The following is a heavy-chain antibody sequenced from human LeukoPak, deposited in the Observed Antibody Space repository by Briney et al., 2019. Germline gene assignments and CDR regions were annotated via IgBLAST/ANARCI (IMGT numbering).Heavy chain of an antibody. CDR3: MRDVYSGVYF. CDR2: LHPTGG. J-gene: IGHJ4*02. D-gene: IGHD1-26*01. Sequence: GRSLRLSCAASGFTFRTYGMHWVRQAPGKGLEYVSTLHPTGGQFFADSVKGRFTMSSDSSKNTIDLQMDRLTADDTAIYYCMRDVYSGVYFGGQGTLVTVS. CDR1: GFTFRTYG. V-gene: IGHV3-NL1*01.